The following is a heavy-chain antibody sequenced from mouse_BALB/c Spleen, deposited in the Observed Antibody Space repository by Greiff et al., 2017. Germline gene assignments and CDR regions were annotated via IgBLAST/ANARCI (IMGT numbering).Heavy chain of an antibody. V-gene: IGHV5-17*02. Sequence: EVKLVESGGGLVQPGGSRKLSCAASGFTFSSFGMHWVRQAPEKGLEWVAYISSGSSTIYYADTVKGRFTISRDNPKSTLFLQMTSLRSEDTAMYYCARSAVPYAMDYWGQGTSVTVSS. D-gene: IGHD6-1*01. CDR1: GFTFSSFG. J-gene: IGHJ4*01. CDR3: ARSAVPYAMDY. CDR2: ISSGSSTI.